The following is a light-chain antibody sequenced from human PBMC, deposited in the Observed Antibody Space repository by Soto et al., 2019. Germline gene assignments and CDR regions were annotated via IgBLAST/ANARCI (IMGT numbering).Light chain of an antibody. CDR3: EQYYSTPPA. V-gene: IGKV4-1*01. Sequence: DIVMTQSPDSLAVSLGERATINCKSNRTLFYSSNNKNYLAWYQEKPGQPPKQLIYWASTRQSGVPDRFSGSGSGTDFTLTSSSLQAEEVAVYYCEQYYSTPPAFGQGTEVEIK. CDR2: WAS. J-gene: IGKJ1*01. CDR1: RTLFYSSNNKNY.